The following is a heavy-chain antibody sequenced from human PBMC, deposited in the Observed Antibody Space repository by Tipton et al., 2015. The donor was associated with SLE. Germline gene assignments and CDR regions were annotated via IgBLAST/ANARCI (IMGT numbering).Heavy chain of an antibody. CDR2: IYTSGST. J-gene: IGHJ3*01. D-gene: IGHD3-10*01. CDR1: GGSISSGDYY. V-gene: IGHV4-61*09. Sequence: LRLSCTVSGGSISSGDYYWSWIRQPAWKGLEWIGYIYTSGSTNYNPSLKSRVTISVDTSKNQFSLKLSSVTAADTAVYYCVRGSRYYAFDLWGQGTMVTVSS. CDR3: VRGSRYYAFDL.